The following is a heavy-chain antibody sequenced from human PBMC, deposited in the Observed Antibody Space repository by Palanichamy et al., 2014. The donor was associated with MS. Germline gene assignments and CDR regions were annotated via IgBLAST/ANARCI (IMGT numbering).Heavy chain of an antibody. V-gene: IGHV1-69*06. CDR2: IIPIFGTA. Sequence: QVQLLQSGAEVKKPGSSVKVSCKASEHFSSYAISWVRQAPGQGLEWMGGIIPIFGTANYAQKFQGRVTITADKSRSTAYMELSSLRSEDTAVYYCATATEWIHALDIWGQGTMVTVSS. J-gene: IGHJ3*02. D-gene: IGHD5-18*01. CDR3: ATATEWIHALDI. CDR1: EHFSSYA.